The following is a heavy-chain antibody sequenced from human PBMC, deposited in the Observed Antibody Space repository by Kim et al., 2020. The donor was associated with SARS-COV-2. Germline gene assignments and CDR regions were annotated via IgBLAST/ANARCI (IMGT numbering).Heavy chain of an antibody. Sequence: ASVKVSCKASGYTFTGYYLHWVRQAPGQRLEWMGMINPTGGSANYAQNFQGRVTMTSDTSTNTVYMELSRLRSEDTAVYYCAREGRAMTRGTSWFDPWGQGTLVTVSS. J-gene: IGHJ5*02. CDR2: INPTGGSA. V-gene: IGHV1-46*01. D-gene: IGHD1-1*01. CDR1: GYTFTGYY. CDR3: AREGRAMTRGTSWFDP.